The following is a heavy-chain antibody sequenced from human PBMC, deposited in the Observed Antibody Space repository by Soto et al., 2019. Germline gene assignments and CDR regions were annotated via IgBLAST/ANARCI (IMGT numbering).Heavy chain of an antibody. V-gene: IGHV4-34*01. Sequence: SETLSLTCAVYGGSFSGYYWSWIRQPPGKGLEWIGEINHSGSTNYNPSLKSRVTISVDTSKNQFSLKLSSVTAADTAVYYCARVYLSYDFWSGYYSYYYSMDVWGKGTTVT. J-gene: IGHJ6*03. D-gene: IGHD3-3*01. CDR2: INHSGST. CDR1: GGSFSGYY. CDR3: ARVYLSYDFWSGYYSYYYSMDV.